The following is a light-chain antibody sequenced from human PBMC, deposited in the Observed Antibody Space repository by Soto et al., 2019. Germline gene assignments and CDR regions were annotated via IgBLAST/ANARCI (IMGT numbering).Light chain of an antibody. CDR1: QTVNSIY. CDR3: QLCGSSPRT. CDR2: GAS. V-gene: IGKV3-20*01. Sequence: EIVLTPSPGTLSLSPGDRATLSCRTSQTVNSIYFAWYQQKPGQAPRLLIYGASSRATGIPDRFSGGGSGTDFTLTISRMEPEDFAVYYCQLCGSSPRTFGQRTKADIK. J-gene: IGKJ1*01.